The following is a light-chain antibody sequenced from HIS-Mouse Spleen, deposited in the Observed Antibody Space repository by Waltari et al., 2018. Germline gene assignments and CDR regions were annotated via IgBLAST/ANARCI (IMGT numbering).Light chain of an antibody. CDR3: YSTDSSGNHRV. CDR1: ALPTKS. CDR2: EDS. J-gene: IGLJ2*01. Sequence: SYELTQPPSVSVSPGQTASITCSGDALPTKSAYWYQQKSGQAPVLVIYEDSKRPSGIPERFSGSSSGTMATLTISGAQVEDEADYYCYSTDSSGNHRVFGGGTKLTVL. V-gene: IGLV3-10*01.